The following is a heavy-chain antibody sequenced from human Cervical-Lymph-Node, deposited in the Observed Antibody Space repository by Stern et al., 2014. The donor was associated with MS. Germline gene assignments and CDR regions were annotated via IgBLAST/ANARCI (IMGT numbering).Heavy chain of an antibody. J-gene: IGHJ4*02. CDR1: GYTLTELS. Sequence: VQLVQSGAEVKKPGASVKVSCKVSGYTLTELSMHWVRQAPGKGLEWMGGFDPEDGETIYAQKFQGRVTMTEDTSTDTAYMELSSLRSEDTAVYYCATDLIVYDSSGYYVDYWGQGTLVTVSS. CDR2: FDPEDGET. D-gene: IGHD3-22*01. V-gene: IGHV1-24*01. CDR3: ATDLIVYDSSGYYVDY.